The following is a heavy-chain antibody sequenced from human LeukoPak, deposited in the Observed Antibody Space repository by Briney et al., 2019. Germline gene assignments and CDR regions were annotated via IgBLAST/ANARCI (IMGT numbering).Heavy chain of an antibody. CDR1: KFTLSDFW. V-gene: IGHV3-7*03. D-gene: IGHD3-16*02. Sequence: GGSLRLSCAASKFTLSDFWMSWVRRAPGKGLEWVANINQDGGDKNYVDSVKGRFTISRDNAKNALYLQMDSLRAEDSAVYYCTKGHSEYVWGSYRRDDYWGQGTLVTVSS. CDR2: INQDGGDK. J-gene: IGHJ4*02. CDR3: TKGHSEYVWGSYRRDDY.